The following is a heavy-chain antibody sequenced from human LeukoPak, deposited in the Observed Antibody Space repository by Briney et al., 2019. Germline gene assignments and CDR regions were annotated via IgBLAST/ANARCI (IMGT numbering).Heavy chain of an antibody. CDR1: GYTFTGYC. V-gene: IGHV1-2*02. D-gene: IGHD3-16*02. Sequence: ASVKVSCKASGYTFTGYCMHWVRQAPGQGLEWMGWINPNSGGTNYAEKFQGRVTMTRDTSISTAYMELSRLRSDDTAVYYCARNREYYYYYMDVWGKGATVTISS. CDR2: INPNSGGT. CDR3: ARNREYYYYYMDV. J-gene: IGHJ6*03.